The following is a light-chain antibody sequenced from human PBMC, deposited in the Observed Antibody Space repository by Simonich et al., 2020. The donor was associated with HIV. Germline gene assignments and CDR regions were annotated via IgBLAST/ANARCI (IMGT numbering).Light chain of an antibody. CDR2: DAS. CDR3: QQRSNWLT. J-gene: IGKJ4*01. V-gene: IGKV3-11*01. CDR1: RSVSSY. Sequence: EIVLTQSPATLSLSPGERATLSRRASRSVSSYLAWYQQKPGQAPRLLIYDASNRATGIPARFSGSGSGTDFTLTISSLEPEDFAVYYCQQRSNWLTFGGGTKVEIK.